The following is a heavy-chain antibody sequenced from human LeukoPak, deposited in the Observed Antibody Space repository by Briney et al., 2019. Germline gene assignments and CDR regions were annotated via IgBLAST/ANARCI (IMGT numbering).Heavy chain of an antibody. D-gene: IGHD2-21*02. J-gene: IGHJ4*02. CDR1: GFTFSSYA. CDR3: AKDQAYCGGDCYSEYYFDY. V-gene: IGHV3-23*01. CDR2: ISGSGGST. Sequence: GGSLRLSCAASGFTFSSYAMGWVRQAPGKGLEWVSAISGSGGSTYYADSVKGRFTISRDNSKNTLYLQMNSLRAEDTAVYYCAKDQAYCGGDCYSEYYFDYWGQGTLVTVSS.